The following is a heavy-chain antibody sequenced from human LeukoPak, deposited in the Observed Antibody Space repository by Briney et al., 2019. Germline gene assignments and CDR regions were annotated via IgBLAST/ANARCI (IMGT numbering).Heavy chain of an antibody. J-gene: IGHJ4*02. CDR1: GFTFSSYS. CDR2: ISSSSSTI. V-gene: IGHV3-48*01. CDR3: AKGPQLYSGYHPDY. Sequence: GGSLRLSCAASGFTFSSYSMNWVRQAPGKGLEWVSYISSSSSTIYYADSVKGRFTISRDHSKNTVHLQLNNLRAEDTAMYYCAKGPQLYSGYHPDYWGQGTLVTVSS. D-gene: IGHD3-22*01.